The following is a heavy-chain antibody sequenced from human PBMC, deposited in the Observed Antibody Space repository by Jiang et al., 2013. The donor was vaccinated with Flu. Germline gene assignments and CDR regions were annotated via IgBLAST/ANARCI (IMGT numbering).Heavy chain of an antibody. J-gene: IGHJ5*02. CDR2: INHSGST. CDR3: ARAPLRWSRWFDP. CDR1: GGSFSGYY. V-gene: IGHV4-34*01. Sequence: LLKPSETLSLTCAVYGGSFSGYYWSWIRQPPGKGLEWIGEINHSGSTNYNPSLKSRVTISVDTSKNQFSLKLSSVTAADTAVYYCARAPLRWSRWFDPWGQGTLVTVSS. D-gene: IGHD4-23*01.